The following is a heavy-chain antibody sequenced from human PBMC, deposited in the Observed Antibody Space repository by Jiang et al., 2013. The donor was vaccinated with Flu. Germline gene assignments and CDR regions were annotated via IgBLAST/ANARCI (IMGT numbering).Heavy chain of an antibody. J-gene: IGHJ4*02. CDR3: ARGGLRFLEWLTLRY. V-gene: IGHV4-59*01. Sequence: GSGLVKPSETLSLTCTVSGGSISSYYWSWIRQPPGKGLEWIGYIYYSGSTNYNPSLKSRVTISVDTSKNQFSLKLSSVTAADTAVYYCARGGLRFLEWLTLRYWGQGTLVTVSS. CDR2: IYYSGST. CDR1: GGSISSYY. D-gene: IGHD3-3*01.